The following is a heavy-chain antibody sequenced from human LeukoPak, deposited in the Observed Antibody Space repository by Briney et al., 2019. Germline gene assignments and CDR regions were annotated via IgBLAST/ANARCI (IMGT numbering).Heavy chain of an antibody. J-gene: IGHJ4*02. CDR2: IVGRGSST. CDR1: GFIFSNYA. Sequence: GGSLRLSCAASGFIFSNYAMSWVRQAPGKGLEWVSAIVGRGSSTYYADSVKGRFTISRDNSKNTLYLQLNRLRAEDTAVYYYAKWGDYDILTGYYDSDYWGQGTLVTVSS. D-gene: IGHD3-9*01. V-gene: IGHV3-23*01. CDR3: AKWGDYDILTGYYDSDY.